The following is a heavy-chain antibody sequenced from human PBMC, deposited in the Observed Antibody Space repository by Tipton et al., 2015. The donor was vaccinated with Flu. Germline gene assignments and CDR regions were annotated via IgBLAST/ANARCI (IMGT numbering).Heavy chain of an antibody. Sequence: LRLSCTVSGGSISSGSYYWSWIRQRAGKGLEWIGRIYTSGSTNYNPSLKSRVTISVDTSKNQFSLKLSSVTAADTAVYYCARDTSSGRGHYWGQGTLVTVSS. CDR3: ARDTSSGRGHY. CDR1: GGSISSGSYY. J-gene: IGHJ4*02. D-gene: IGHD6-19*01. V-gene: IGHV4-61*02. CDR2: IYTSGST.